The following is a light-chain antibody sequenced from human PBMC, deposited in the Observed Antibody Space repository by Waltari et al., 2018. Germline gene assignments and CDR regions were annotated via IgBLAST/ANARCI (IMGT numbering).Light chain of an antibody. Sequence: DIQLTQSPSFVSASFGDRVTITCRASQDIYSRLAWYHQKPGGAPQLLIYVASTLQSGVPSRFRGSGSGTEFTLTITSLQPDDFATYFCQQTDSFPLTFGGGTKVEIK. J-gene: IGKJ4*01. V-gene: IGKV1-12*01. CDR2: VAS. CDR3: QQTDSFPLT. CDR1: QDIYSR.